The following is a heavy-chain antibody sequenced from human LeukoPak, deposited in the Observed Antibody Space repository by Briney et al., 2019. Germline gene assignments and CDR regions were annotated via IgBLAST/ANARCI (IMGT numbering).Heavy chain of an antibody. J-gene: IGHJ6*03. Sequence: ASVKVSCKASGYTFTRYYMHWVRQAPGQGLEWMGWINPNSGGTNYAQKFQGRVTMTRDTSISTAYMELSRLRSDDTAVYYCARDGTKLPWFGELRITRYYFYYMDVWGKGTTVTISS. CDR1: GYTFTRYY. D-gene: IGHD3-10*01. CDR3: ARDGTKLPWFGELRITRYYFYYMDV. V-gene: IGHV1-2*02. CDR2: INPNSGGT.